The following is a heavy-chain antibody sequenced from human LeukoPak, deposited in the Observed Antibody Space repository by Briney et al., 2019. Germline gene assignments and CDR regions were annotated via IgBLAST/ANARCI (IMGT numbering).Heavy chain of an antibody. CDR3: AKDSPHCSSTKCYFEK. CDR1: GFTFNNYP. CDR2: ISGSGGST. D-gene: IGHD2-2*01. Sequence: GGSLRLSCAASGFTFNNYPMSWVRQAPGKGREWGSVISGSGGSTYYADSVKGRFTISRDNSKNTLDLQMNSPNAEGTSKYHCAKDSPHCSSTKCYFEKWGQGTLVTVSS. J-gene: IGHJ4*02. V-gene: IGHV3-23*01.